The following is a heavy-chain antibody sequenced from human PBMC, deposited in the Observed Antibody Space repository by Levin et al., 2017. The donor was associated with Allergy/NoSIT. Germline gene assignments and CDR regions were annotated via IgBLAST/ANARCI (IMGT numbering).Heavy chain of an antibody. D-gene: IGHD3-10*01. CDR1: GYTFTSYY. Sequence: ASVKVSCKASGYTFTSYYMHWVRQAPGQGLEWMGIINPSGGSTSYAQKFQGRVTMTRDTSTSTVYMELSSLRSEDTAVYYCAIINYYGSGSYEDYYYGMDVWGQGTTVTVSS. J-gene: IGHJ6*02. V-gene: IGHV1-46*01. CDR3: AIINYYGSGSYEDYYYGMDV. CDR2: INPSGGST.